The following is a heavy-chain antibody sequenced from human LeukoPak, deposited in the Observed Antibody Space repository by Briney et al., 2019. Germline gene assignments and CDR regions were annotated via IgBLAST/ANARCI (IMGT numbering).Heavy chain of an antibody. V-gene: IGHV3-21*01. CDR1: GFTFSSYS. D-gene: IGHD5-24*01. CDR2: ISSSSSYI. Sequence: GGSLRLSCAASGFTFSSYSMNWVRQAPGKGLEWVSSISSSSSYIYYADSVKGRFSISRDNAKNSLYLQMNSLRAEETAVYYCARXEDDYDSYWGQGTLVSVSS. J-gene: IGHJ4*02. CDR3: ARXEDDYDSY.